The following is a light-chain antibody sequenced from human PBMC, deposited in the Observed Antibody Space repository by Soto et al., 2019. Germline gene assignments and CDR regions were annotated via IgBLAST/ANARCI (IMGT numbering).Light chain of an antibody. V-gene: IGLV2-14*01. CDR1: SSDVGAYNY. J-gene: IGLJ2*01. CDR3: ASCTTSSTLE. CDR2: EVS. Sequence: QSVLTQPASVSGSPGQSITISCTGTSSDVGAYNYVSWYQQHPGKAPKLMIYEVSNRPSGVSSRFSGSKSGNTASLTISGLQAEDEADYYCASCTTSSTLEIGGGTKLTVL.